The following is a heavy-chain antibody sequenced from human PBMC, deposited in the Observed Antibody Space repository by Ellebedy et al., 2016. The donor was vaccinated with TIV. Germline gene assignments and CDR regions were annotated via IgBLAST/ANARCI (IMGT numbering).Heavy chain of an antibody. D-gene: IGHD3-10*01. Sequence: GESLKISCAASGFTFSSYAMSWVRQAPGKGLEWVSAISGSGGSTYYADSVKGRFTISRDNSKNTLYLQMNSLRAEDTAVYYCAREKEEDYYGSGSYFDYWGQGTLVTVSS. CDR3: AREKEEDYYGSGSYFDY. CDR1: GFTFSSYA. CDR2: ISGSGGST. V-gene: IGHV3-23*01. J-gene: IGHJ4*02.